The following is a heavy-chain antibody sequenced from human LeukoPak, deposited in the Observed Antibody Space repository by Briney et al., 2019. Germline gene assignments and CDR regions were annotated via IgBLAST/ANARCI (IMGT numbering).Heavy chain of an antibody. CDR3: ARDLYYDSSGPFDY. D-gene: IGHD3-22*01. J-gene: IGHJ4*02. V-gene: IGHV4-34*01. CDR2: INHSGST. CDR1: GGSFSGYY. Sequence: PSETLSLTCAVYGGSFSGYYWSWIRQPLGKGLEWIGEINHSGSTNYNPSLKSRVTISVDTSKNQFSLKLSSVTAADTAVYYRARDLYYDSSGPFDYWGQGTLVTVSS.